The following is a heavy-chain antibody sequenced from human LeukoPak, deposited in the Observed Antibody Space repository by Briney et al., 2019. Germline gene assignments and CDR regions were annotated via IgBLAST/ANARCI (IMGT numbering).Heavy chain of an antibody. V-gene: IGHV4-39*07. CDR3: ARERDSSAYFDY. CDR2: MYYSGST. D-gene: IGHD3-22*01. CDR1: GGSISSSSYY. J-gene: IGHJ4*02. Sequence: SETLSLTCTVSGGSISSSSYYWGWIRQSPGKGLEWIGSMYYSGSTYYNPSLKSRVTISVDTSKNQFSLKLSSVTAADTAVYYCARERDSSAYFDYWGQGTLVTVSS.